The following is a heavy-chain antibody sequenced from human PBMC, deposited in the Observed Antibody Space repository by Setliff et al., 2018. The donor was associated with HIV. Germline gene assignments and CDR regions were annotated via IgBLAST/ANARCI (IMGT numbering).Heavy chain of an antibody. CDR3: ARLSAVTTIDY. CDR2: INWNGGST. CDR1: GFRFDDYG. Sequence: GGSLRLSCAASGFRFDDYGMSWVRQAPGKGLDWVSGINWNGGSTGYADSVKGRFSISRDNAKNSLYLQMNSLRAEDTALYYCARLSAVTTIDYWGQGTLVTVSS. J-gene: IGHJ4*02. V-gene: IGHV3-20*04. D-gene: IGHD6-19*01.